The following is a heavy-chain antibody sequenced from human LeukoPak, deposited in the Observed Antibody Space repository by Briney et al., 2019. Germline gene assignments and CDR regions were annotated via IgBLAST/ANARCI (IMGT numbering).Heavy chain of an antibody. V-gene: IGHV4-59*01. CDR1: GGSISSYY. CDR2: IYYSGST. Sequence: PSETLSLTCTVSGGSISSYYWSWIRQPPGKGLEWIGYIYYSGSTNYNPSLKSRVTISVDTSKNHFSLKLSSVTAADTAVYYCARARIQLWSYYFDYWGQGTLVTVSS. J-gene: IGHJ4*02. CDR3: ARARIQLWSYYFDY. D-gene: IGHD5-18*01.